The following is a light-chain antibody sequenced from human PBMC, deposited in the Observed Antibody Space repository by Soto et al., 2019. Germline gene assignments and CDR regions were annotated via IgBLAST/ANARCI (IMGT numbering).Light chain of an antibody. CDR2: AAS. Sequence: DIQMPQSPSSLSASVGARVTITCRASQSISSDLNWDQQKPGKAPKLLIYAASSLQSGVPSRFSGSGSGTDFTLTISSLQPEYFATYYCQQSYSTPLTFGGGTKVEIK. J-gene: IGKJ4*01. CDR1: QSISSD. V-gene: IGKV1-39*01. CDR3: QQSYSTPLT.